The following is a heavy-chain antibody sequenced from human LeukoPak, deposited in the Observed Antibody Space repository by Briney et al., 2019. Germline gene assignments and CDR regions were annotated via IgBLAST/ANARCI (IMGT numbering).Heavy chain of an antibody. CDR3: TRGPSSGWYYFDY. V-gene: IGHV3-49*04. D-gene: IGHD6-19*01. J-gene: IGHJ4*02. Sequence: QPGRSLRLSCTACGFTFGDYAMSWVRQAPGKGLEWVGFIRSKAYGGTTEYAASVKGRFTISRDDSKSIAYLQMNSLKTEDTAVYYCTRGPSSGWYYFDYWGQGTLVTVSS. CDR2: IRSKAYGGTT. CDR1: GFTFGDYA.